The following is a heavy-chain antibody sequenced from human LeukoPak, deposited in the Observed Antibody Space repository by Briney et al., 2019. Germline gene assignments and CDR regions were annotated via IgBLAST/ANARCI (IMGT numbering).Heavy chain of an antibody. J-gene: IGHJ6*03. CDR3: TSRNEWLLYANYMDV. CDR2: IYTSGST. D-gene: IGHD3-3*01. Sequence: SETLSLTCTVSGGSISSYYWSWIRQPAGKGLEWIGRIYTSGSTNYNPSLKSRVTMSVDTSKNQFSLKLSSVTAADTAVYYCTSRNEWLLYANYMDVWGKGTTVTVSS. CDR1: GGSISSYY. V-gene: IGHV4-4*07.